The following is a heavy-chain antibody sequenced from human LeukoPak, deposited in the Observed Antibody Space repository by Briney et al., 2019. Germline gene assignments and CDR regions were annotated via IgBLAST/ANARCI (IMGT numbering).Heavy chain of an antibody. Sequence: SETLSLTCTVSGGSISSGGYYWSWIRQHPGKGLEWIGYIYYSGSTYYNPSLKSRVTISVDTSKNQFSLKLCSVTAADTAVYYCARGSMVRGAKSPEYYYYGMDVWGQGTTVTVSS. V-gene: IGHV4-31*03. D-gene: IGHD3-10*01. CDR3: ARGSMVRGAKSPEYYYYGMDV. CDR2: IYYSGST. CDR1: GGSISSGGYY. J-gene: IGHJ6*02.